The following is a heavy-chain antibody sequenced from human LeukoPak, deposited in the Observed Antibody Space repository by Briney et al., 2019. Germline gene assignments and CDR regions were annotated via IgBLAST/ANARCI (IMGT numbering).Heavy chain of an antibody. CDR2: IYTSGST. D-gene: IGHD6-6*01. V-gene: IGHV4-59*08. J-gene: IGHJ6*03. Sequence: SETLSLTCTVSGGSISSYYWSWIRQPPGKGLEWIGRIYTSGSTNYNPSLKSRVTISVDTSKNQFSLKLSSVTAADTAVYYCARQAPYRSYYYYYMDVWGKGTTVTVSS. CDR3: ARQAPYRSYYYYYMDV. CDR1: GGSISSYY.